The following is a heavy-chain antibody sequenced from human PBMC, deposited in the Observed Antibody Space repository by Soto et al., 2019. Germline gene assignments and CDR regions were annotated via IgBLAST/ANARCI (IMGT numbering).Heavy chain of an antibody. J-gene: IGHJ6*02. V-gene: IGHV3-23*01. CDR3: AKGDSSGWYYYYGMDV. Sequence: GGSLRLSCAASGFTFSSYAMSWVRQAPGKRLEWVSAISDSGGSTNYAAYVKGRFTISIDNSKNTLYLQMNSLRAEETSVYYGAKGDSSGWYYYYGMDVWGQGTTVTVSS. CDR2: ISDSGGST. CDR1: GFTFSSYA. D-gene: IGHD6-19*01.